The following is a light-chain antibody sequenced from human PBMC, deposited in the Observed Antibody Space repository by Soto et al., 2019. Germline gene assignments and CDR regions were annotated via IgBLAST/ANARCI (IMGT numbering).Light chain of an antibody. J-gene: IGLJ2*01. V-gene: IGLV2-8*01. CDR2: DVN. Sequence: QSVLTQPPSASGSPGQSVTISCTGTSTDIGLHNYVSWYQHHPGKAPKFIIFDVNKRPSGVPDRCSGSRSGNTVSLTVSGLQADDEAYYYCRAFGGTHIQLFGGGTKLTVL. CDR3: RAFGGTHIQL. CDR1: STDIGLHNY.